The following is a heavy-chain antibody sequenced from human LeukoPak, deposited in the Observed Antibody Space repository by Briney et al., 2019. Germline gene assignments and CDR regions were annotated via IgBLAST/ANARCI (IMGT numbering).Heavy chain of an antibody. CDR3: ARPPPPSHYYYDSSGPFDY. CDR2: IYYSGST. J-gene: IGHJ4*02. D-gene: IGHD3-22*01. CDR1: GGSISSYY. Sequence: SETLSLTCTVSGGSISSYYWSWIRQPPGKGLEWIGYIYYSGSTNYNPSLKSRVTISVDTSKNQFSLKLSSVTAADTAVYYCARPPPPSHYYYDSSGPFDYWGQGTLVTISS. V-gene: IGHV4-59*12.